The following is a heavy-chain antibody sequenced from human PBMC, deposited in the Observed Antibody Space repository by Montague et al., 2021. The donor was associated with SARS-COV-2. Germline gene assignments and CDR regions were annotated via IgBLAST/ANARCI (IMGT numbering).Heavy chain of an antibody. D-gene: IGHD4-23*01. J-gene: IGHJ4*02. CDR1: GGSFSGYY. CDR2: INHSGTT. Sequence: SETLSLTCAVYGGSFSGYYWTRIGQSPGKGLKWIAEINHSGTTNYNFNPSLRSRVTISVDTSKSQFSLKLSSVTAADTGVYYCARWDPQTLTLIGLRGKSASDYWGQGTLVTVSS. V-gene: IGHV4-34*01. CDR3: ARWDPQTLTLIGLRGKSASDY.